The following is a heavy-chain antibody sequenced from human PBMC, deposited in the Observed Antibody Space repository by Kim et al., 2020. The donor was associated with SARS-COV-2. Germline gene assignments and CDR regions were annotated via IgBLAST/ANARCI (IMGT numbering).Heavy chain of an antibody. Sequence: GGSLRLSCAASGVTVSSNYMSWLRQAPGKGLEWLSVIYSGDKTYYVESVKGRLTISRDNFKNTPYLQMSSLRVEDTAVYYCATNLAAAGVVWGQGTLVTV. D-gene: IGHD6-13*01. CDR2: IYSGDKT. V-gene: IGHV3-66*01. J-gene: IGHJ4*02. CDR1: GVTVSSNY. CDR3: ATNLAAAGVV.